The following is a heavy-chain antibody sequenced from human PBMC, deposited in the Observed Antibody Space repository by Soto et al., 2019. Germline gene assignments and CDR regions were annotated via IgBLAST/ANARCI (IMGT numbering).Heavy chain of an antibody. CDR2: IYSGGST. CDR1: GFTVSSNY. V-gene: IGHV3-53*01. J-gene: IGHJ6*02. Sequence: GGSLRLSCAASGFTVSSNYMRWVRQAPGKGLEWVSVIYSGGSTYYADSVKGRFTISRDNSKNSLYLQMNSLRAEDTAVYYCARVVDYYDPYYYYGMDVWGQGTTVTVSS. CDR3: ARVVDYYDPYYYYGMDV. D-gene: IGHD3-22*01.